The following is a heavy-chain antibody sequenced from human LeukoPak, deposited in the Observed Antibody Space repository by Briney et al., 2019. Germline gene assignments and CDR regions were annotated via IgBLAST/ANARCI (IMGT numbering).Heavy chain of an antibody. CDR2: IRYDGSNK. V-gene: IGHV3-30*02. D-gene: IGHD6-6*01. Sequence: GGSLRLSCAASGFTFSSYGMHWVRQAPGKGLEWVAFIRYDGSNKYYADSVKGRFTISRDNSKNTLYLQMSSLRAEDTAVYYCAKDPYSSSYNYFDYWGQGTLVTVSS. J-gene: IGHJ4*02. CDR1: GFTFSSYG. CDR3: AKDPYSSSYNYFDY.